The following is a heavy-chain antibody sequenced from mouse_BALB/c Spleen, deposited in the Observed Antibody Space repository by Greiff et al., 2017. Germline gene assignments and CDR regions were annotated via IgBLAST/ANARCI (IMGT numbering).Heavy chain of an antibody. J-gene: IGHJ3*01. Sequence: QVQLQQSGAELAKPGASVKMSCKASGYTFTNYWLGWVKQRPGHGLEWIGDIYPGGGYTNYNEKFKGKATLTADTSSSTAYMQLSSLTSEDSAVYFCARWDGNYCWFAYWGQGTLVTVSA. CDR1: GYTFTNYW. CDR3: ARWDGNYCWFAY. CDR2: IYPGGGYT. D-gene: IGHD2-1*01. V-gene: IGHV1-63*02.